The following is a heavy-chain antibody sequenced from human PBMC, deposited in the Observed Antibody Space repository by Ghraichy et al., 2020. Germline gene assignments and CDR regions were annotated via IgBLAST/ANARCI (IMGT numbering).Heavy chain of an antibody. CDR3: ASGSGLGSGWYFQPVGIHPPFIDY. Sequence: GGSLRLTCAASGFTFSSYSMNWVRQAPGKGLEWVSSISSSSSYIYYADSVKGRFTISRDNAKNSLYLQMNSLRAEDTDVYYCASGSGLGSGWYFQPVGIHPPFIDYWGQGTLVTVSS. CDR2: ISSSSSYI. J-gene: IGHJ4*02. D-gene: IGHD6-19*01. CDR1: GFTFSSYS. V-gene: IGHV3-21*01.